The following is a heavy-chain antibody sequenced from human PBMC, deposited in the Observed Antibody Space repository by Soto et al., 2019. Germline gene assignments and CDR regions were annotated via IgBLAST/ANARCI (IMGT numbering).Heavy chain of an antibody. CDR2: VFYTGFT. Sequence: SETLSLTCTVSGDSIRSINNYWGWIRQPPGKGLEWIGSVFYTGFTSYNPSLESRVSVSVDTSKNQFSLKVSGVSAADTAVYYCATSQKGYNWNYFDHWGQGALVTVSS. CDR1: GDSIRSINNY. J-gene: IGHJ4*02. V-gene: IGHV4-39*01. D-gene: IGHD1-20*01. CDR3: ATSQKGYNWNYFDH.